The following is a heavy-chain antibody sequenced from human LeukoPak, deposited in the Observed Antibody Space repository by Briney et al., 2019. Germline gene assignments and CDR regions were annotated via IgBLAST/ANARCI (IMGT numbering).Heavy chain of an antibody. CDR1: GFTFSSYA. V-gene: IGHV3-30*04. D-gene: IGHD1-26*01. Sequence: GGSLRLSCAASGFTFSSYAMHWVRQAPGKGLEWVAVISYDGRNKYYADSVKGRFTISRDNSKNTLYLQMNSLRAEDTAVYYCARDDIPTNGYYYGMDVWGQGTTVTVSS. CDR2: ISYDGRNK. CDR3: ARDDIPTNGYYYGMDV. J-gene: IGHJ6*02.